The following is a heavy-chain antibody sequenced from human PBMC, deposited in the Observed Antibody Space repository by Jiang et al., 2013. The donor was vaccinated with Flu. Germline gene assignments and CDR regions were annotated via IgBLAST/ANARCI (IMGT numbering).Heavy chain of an antibody. CDR3: ARERDYDILTGYYSFDY. V-gene: IGHV6-1*01. D-gene: IGHD3-9*01. CDR2: TYYRSKWYN. Sequence: SPSRGLEWLGRTYYRSKWYNDYAVSVKSRITINPDTSKNQFSLQLNSVTPEDTAVYYCARERDYDILTGYYSFDYWGQGTLVTVSS. J-gene: IGHJ4*02.